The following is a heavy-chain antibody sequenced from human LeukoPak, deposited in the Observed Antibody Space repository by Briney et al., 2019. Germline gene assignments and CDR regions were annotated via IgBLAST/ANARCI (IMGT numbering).Heavy chain of an antibody. CDR2: INPSGGST. CDR3: AREGWKYLDY. D-gene: IGHD1-1*01. J-gene: IGHJ4*02. Sequence: ASVKVSCKASGYTFTSYYMHWVRQAPGQGLEWMGIINPSGGSTSFAQKLQGRVTLTRGTSTSTVYMELSSLRSEDTAVYFCAREGWKYLDYWGQGTLVTVSS. V-gene: IGHV1-46*03. CDR1: GYTFTSYY.